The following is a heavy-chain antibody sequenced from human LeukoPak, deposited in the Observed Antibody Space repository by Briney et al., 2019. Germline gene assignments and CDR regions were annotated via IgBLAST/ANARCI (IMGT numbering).Heavy chain of an antibody. J-gene: IGHJ4*02. CDR2: IYTSGST. V-gene: IGHV4-61*02. D-gene: IGHD5-18*01. CDR1: GNSISSGDNY. CDR3: ASLVDTAMENIDY. Sequence: PSETLSLTCAVSGNSISSGDNYWSWIRQPAGKGLEWIGRIYTSGSTNYNPSLKSRVTISGDTSKNQFSLRLSSVTAADTAVYYCASLVDTAMENIDYWGQGTLVTVSS.